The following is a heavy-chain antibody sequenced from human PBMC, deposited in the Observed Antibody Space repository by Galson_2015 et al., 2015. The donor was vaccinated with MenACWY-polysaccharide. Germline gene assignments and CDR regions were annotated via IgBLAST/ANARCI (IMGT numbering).Heavy chain of an antibody. D-gene: IGHD3-16*01. CDR1: GGSITNYY. CDR2: IYYAGYT. J-gene: IGHJ4*02. Sequence: SEPLSLTCTVSGGSITNYYCSWIREPPGKELEWIGYIYYAGYTNYNPSLKSRVTMSVDTAKNQFSLRLRSVTAADTAVYYCARGVKLKTLGGVWGQGSLVTVSS. CDR3: ARGVKLKTLGGV. V-gene: IGHV4-59*01.